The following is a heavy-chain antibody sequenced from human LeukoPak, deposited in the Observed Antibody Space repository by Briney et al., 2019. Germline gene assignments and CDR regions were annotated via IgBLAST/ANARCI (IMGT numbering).Heavy chain of an antibody. CDR3: ARALIGRDAFDI. CDR2: MNPNSGNT. CDR1: GYTFTCYD. J-gene: IGHJ3*02. V-gene: IGHV1-8*03. Sequence: ASVKVSCKASGYTFTCYDINWVRQATGQGLEWMGWMNPNSGNTGYAQKFQGRVTITRNTSISTAYMELSSLRSDDTAVYYCARALIGRDAFDIWGQGTVVTVSS. D-gene: IGHD2-21*01.